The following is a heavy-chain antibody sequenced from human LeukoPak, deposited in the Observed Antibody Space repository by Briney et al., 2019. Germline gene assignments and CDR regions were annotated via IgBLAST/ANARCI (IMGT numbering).Heavy chain of an antibody. CDR2: ISYDGSNK. D-gene: IGHD1-26*01. V-gene: IGHV3-30*18. J-gene: IGHJ4*02. Sequence: GRSLRLSCAASGFTFSSYGMHWVRQAPGKGLEWVAVISYDGSNKYYADSAKGRFTISRDNSKNTLYLQMNSLRAEDTAVYYCAKDLEPQLVGAADYWGQGTLVTVSS. CDR3: AKDLEPQLVGAADY. CDR1: GFTFSSYG.